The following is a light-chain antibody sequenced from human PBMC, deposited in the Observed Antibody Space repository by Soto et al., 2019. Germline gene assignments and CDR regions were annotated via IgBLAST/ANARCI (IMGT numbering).Light chain of an antibody. CDR1: NSDIADYNS. V-gene: IGLV2-14*01. J-gene: IGLJ1*01. CDR3: SSYSSTSTLV. CDR2: EVT. Sequence: QSALAQPASVSGSPGQSIAISCSGTNSDIADYNSVSWYQQHPGKAPKLMISEVTYRPSGVSNRFSGSKSGNTASLTISGLQTEVEADYYCSSYSSTSTLVFGTGTKVTVL.